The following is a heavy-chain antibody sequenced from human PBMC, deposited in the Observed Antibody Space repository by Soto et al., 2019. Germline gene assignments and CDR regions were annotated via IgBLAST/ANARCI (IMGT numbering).Heavy chain of an antibody. D-gene: IGHD2-8*01. CDR1: GDSVSNNGAA. Sequence: SQTISLTCAISGDSVSNNGAAWHWIRQSPSRGLEWLGRTYYRSNWHSDYAVTVKSRITISPDTSKNQFSLQLKSVTPEDTAVYYCASSTCRNGFRYRVALWGQGTLVTVSS. J-gene: IGHJ1*01. V-gene: IGHV6-1*01. CDR2: TYYRSNWHS. CDR3: ASSTCRNGFRYRVAL.